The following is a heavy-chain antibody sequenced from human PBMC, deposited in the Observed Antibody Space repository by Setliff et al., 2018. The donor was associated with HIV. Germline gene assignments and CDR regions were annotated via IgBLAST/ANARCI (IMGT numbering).Heavy chain of an antibody. CDR2: IWYDGNNK. J-gene: IGHJ4*02. CDR3: ARKPRDGYYIDY. V-gene: IGHV3-33*01. Sequence: PGRSLRLSCAASGFTFSSYGMHWVRQAPGKGLEWVAVIWYDGNNKYYADSVKGRFTISRDNSKNTLYPQMNSLRAEDTAVYYCARKPRDGYYIDYWGQGTLVTVSS. CDR1: GFTFSSYG. D-gene: IGHD3-10*01.